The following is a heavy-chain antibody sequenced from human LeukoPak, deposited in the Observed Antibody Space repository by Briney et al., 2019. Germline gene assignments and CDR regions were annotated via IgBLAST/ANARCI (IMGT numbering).Heavy chain of an antibody. CDR3: AKGKQLVRGSFDY. CDR2: IYSGGST. Sequence: GGSLRLSCAASGFTVSSNYISWVRQAPGKGLEWVSVIYSGGSTYYADSVKGRFTISRDNSKNTLYLQMNSLRAEDTAVYYCAKGKQLVRGSFDYWGQGTLVTVSS. D-gene: IGHD6-6*01. J-gene: IGHJ4*02. CDR1: GFTVSSNY. V-gene: IGHV3-53*01.